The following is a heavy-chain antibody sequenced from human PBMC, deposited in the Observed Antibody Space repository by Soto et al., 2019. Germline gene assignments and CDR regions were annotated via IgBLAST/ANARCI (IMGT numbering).Heavy chain of an antibody. CDR2: LSFDGRAE. V-gene: IGHV3-30*03. D-gene: IGHD2-21*02. CDR3: ARVAPILQSMAMLEY. CDR1: GFIFRDYL. J-gene: IGHJ4*02. Sequence: QVQLVESGGGVVQPGTSLRLSCKASGFIFRDYLIHWVRQAPGKGLEWLTVLSFDGRAEYYADSTRGRFTISRDIPKSTTYLVINNVRREGTAMYYCARVAPILQSMAMLEYWGKGTLVTVPS.